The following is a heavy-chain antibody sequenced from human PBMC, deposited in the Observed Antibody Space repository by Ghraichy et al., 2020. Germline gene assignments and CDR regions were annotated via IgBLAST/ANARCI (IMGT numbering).Heavy chain of an antibody. D-gene: IGHD4-17*01. J-gene: IGHJ6*02. V-gene: IGHV1-2*02. Sequence: ASVKVSCKASGYTFTGYYMHWVRQAPGQGLEWMGWINPNSGGTNYAQKFQGRVTMTRDTSISTAYMELSRLRSDDTAVYYCARDGYYGDRYYYYYGMDVWGQGTTVTVSS. CDR3: ARDGYYGDRYYYYYGMDV. CDR2: INPNSGGT. CDR1: GYTFTGYY.